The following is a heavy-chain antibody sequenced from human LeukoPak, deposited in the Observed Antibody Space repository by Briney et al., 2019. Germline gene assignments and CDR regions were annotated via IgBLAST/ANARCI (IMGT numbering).Heavy chain of an antibody. J-gene: IGHJ2*01. D-gene: IGHD3-22*01. CDR1: GFTFSSYA. V-gene: IGHV3-23*01. CDR2: ISGSGGST. CDR3: AKGGRRYYYDSSGPVNSYWYFDL. Sequence: PGRSLRLSCAASGFTFSSYATSWVRQAPGKGLEWVSAISGSGGSTYYADSVKGRFTISRDNSKNTLYLQMNSLRAEDTAVYYCAKGGRRYYYDSSGPVNSYWYFDLWGRGTLVTVSS.